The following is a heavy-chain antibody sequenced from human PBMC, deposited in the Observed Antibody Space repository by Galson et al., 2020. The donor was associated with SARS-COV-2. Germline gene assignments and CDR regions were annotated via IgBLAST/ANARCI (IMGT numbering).Heavy chain of an antibody. CDR2: IRGDGSET. CDR3: TREGWQGGY. Sequence: GGSLRLSCVVSGFTFSDYWMNWIRQAPGKGLEWVANIRGDGSETNYADSVQGRFSISRDNAVDTLYLELNSLRVHDTAVYYCTREGWQGGYWGQGTRVTVSS. CDR1: GFTFSDYW. V-gene: IGHV3-7*01. J-gene: IGHJ4*02. D-gene: IGHD2-15*01.